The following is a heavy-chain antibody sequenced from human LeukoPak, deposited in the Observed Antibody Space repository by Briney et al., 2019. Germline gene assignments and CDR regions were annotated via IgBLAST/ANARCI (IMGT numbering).Heavy chain of an antibody. CDR1: GFTFSDYY. J-gene: IGHJ4*02. CDR3: ARGYDILTGFDY. V-gene: IGHV3-11*03. Sequence: PGGSLRLSCAASGFTFSDYYMSCIRQAPGKGLEWVSYISSSSSYTNYADSVKGRFTISRDNAKNSLYLQMNSLRAEDTAVYYCARGYDILTGFDYWGQGTLVTVSS. CDR2: ISSSSSYT. D-gene: IGHD3-9*01.